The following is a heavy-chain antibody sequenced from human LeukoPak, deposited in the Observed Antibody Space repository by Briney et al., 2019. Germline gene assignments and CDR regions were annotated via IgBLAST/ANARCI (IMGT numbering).Heavy chain of an antibody. J-gene: IGHJ4*02. CDR2: IYYRGIT. Sequence: SETLSLTCTVSGGSISSYHWSWIRQPPGKGLEWIGYIYYRGITNYNPSLKSRVTISVDTSKNQFSLMLSSVTAADTAVYYCASRNGNYPYYFDYWGQGTLVTVSS. V-gene: IGHV4-59*08. D-gene: IGHD1-7*01. CDR1: GGSISSYH. CDR3: ASRNGNYPYYFDY.